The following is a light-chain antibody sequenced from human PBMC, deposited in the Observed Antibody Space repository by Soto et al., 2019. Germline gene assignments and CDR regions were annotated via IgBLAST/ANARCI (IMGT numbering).Light chain of an antibody. CDR2: GAS. V-gene: IGKV3-15*01. J-gene: IGKJ1*01. CDR3: QQYFEWPPMT. CDR1: ETVATN. Sequence: VMTQSPATLSVSPGARATLSCWASETVATNLAWYQQKPGQAPRLLISGASTRAAGISDRFRGSGSGTEFTLTISGLRSEDSAIYYCQQYFEWPPMTFGQGTQVEI.